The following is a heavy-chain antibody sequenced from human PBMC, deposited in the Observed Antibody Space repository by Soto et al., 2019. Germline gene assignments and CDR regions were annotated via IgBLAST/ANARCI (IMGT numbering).Heavy chain of an antibody. CDR1: GFTFSSYG. Sequence: PGGSLRLSCAASGFTFSSYGMHWVRQAPGKGLEWVAVIWYDGSNKYYADSVKGRFTISRDNSKNTLYLQMNSLRAEDTAVYYCAKRCSSTSCYFDYWGQGTLVTVSS. J-gene: IGHJ4*02. CDR3: AKRCSSTSCYFDY. D-gene: IGHD2-2*01. V-gene: IGHV3-33*06. CDR2: IWYDGSNK.